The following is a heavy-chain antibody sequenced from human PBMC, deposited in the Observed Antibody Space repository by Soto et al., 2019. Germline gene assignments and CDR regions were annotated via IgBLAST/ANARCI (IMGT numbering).Heavy chain of an antibody. CDR3: ARVASLLQPIDFWGQGTPVTVSSGKLKNILYLQMNSLRAGDTAVYYCAKGITDTGGYYYYSMDV. D-gene: IGHD3-10*01. J-gene: IGHJ6*02. CDR1: GYTFTNYW. V-gene: IGHV5-51*01. CDR2: IFPRDSDT. Sequence: GESLKISCQASGYTFTNYWIGWVRQMPGGGLEWVGLIFPRDSDTRYSPPFEGQVTISADSSIATAYLQWRSLEASDTAIYFCARVASLLQPIDFWGQGTPVTVSSGKLKNILYLQMNSLRAGDTAVYYCAKGITDTGGYYYYSMDVWGQGTAVTVSS.